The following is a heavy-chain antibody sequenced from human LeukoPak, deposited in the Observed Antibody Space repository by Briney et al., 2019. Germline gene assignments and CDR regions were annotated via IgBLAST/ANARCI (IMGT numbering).Heavy chain of an antibody. D-gene: IGHD2-15*01. CDR1: GYTFTSYG. V-gene: IGHV1-18*01. CDR3: ARCTGGGSCYGVRY. Sequence: ASVNVPCKASGYTFTSYGISWVRQAPGQGLEWMGWISAYNGNTNYAQKLQGRVTMTTDTSTSTAYMELRSLRSDDTAVYYCARCTGGGSCYGVRYWGQGTLVTVSS. J-gene: IGHJ4*02. CDR2: ISAYNGNT.